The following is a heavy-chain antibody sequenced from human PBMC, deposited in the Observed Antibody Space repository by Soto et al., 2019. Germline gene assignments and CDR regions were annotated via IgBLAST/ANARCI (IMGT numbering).Heavy chain of an antibody. J-gene: IGHJ6*02. D-gene: IGHD3-22*01. V-gene: IGHV3-30*03. CDR1: GCTFSSYG. Sequence: GGSLRLPCAASGCTFSSYGMHWVRQAPGKGLEWVAVISYDGSNKYYADSVKGRFTISRDNSKNTLYLQMNSLRAEDTAVYYCAVEDYYDSSGYYNRDPLYYYYYGMDVWGQGTTVTVSS. CDR2: ISYDGSNK. CDR3: AVEDYYDSSGYYNRDPLYYYYYGMDV.